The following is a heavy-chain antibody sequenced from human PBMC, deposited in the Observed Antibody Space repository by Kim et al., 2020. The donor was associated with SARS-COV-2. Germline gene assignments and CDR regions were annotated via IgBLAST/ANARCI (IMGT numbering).Heavy chain of an antibody. D-gene: IGHD5-12*01. J-gene: IGHJ5*02. CDR1: GFTLSGYW. V-gene: IGHV3-74*01. CDR2: INSDVRRT. Sequence: GGSLRLSCVASGFTLSGYWMNWVRQAPGKGLVWVSRINSDVRRTNYADAVKGRFTVSRDNAKNTLYLQMNSLRAEDTAVYYCTRGSAGSGYGWWFDPWG. CDR3: TRGSAGSGYGWWFDP.